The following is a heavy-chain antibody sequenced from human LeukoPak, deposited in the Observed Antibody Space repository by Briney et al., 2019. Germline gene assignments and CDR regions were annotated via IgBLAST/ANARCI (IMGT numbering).Heavy chain of an antibody. D-gene: IGHD3-22*01. CDR2: ISAYNGNT. J-gene: IGHJ3*02. CDR3: ARIDGMIGTAAFDI. Sequence: VASVKVSCKASGYTFTSYGIRWVRQAPGQGLEWMGWISAYNGNTNYAQKLQGRVTMTTDTSTSTAYMELRSLRSDDTAVYYCARIDGMIGTAAFDIWGQGTMVTVSS. V-gene: IGHV1-18*01. CDR1: GYTFTSYG.